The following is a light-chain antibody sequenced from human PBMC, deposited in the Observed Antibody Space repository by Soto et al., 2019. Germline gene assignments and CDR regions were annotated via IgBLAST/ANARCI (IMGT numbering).Light chain of an antibody. Sequence: EIVLTQSPGTLSLSPGERATLSCRDSQSINSGYFAWYQQKPGQAPRLXXYGASTRANGIPVRFSGSGSGTELTLTISSLQSEDSAVYVCQQYNNWRFLAFGGGTKVDIK. J-gene: IGKJ4*01. V-gene: IGKV3-15*01. CDR1: QSINSGY. CDR3: QQYNNWRFLA. CDR2: GAS.